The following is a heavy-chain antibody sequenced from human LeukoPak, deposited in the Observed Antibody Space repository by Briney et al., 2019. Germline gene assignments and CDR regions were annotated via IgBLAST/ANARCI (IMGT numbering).Heavy chain of an antibody. V-gene: IGHV3-74*01. J-gene: IGHJ4*02. D-gene: IGHD3-22*01. CDR1: GFTFTNYW. Sequence: GGSLRLSCAASGFTFTNYWMHWVRQAPGKGLVWVSRIDTDGSSTSYADSVKGRFTNSRDNAKNTLYLQMNSLRAEDTAVYYCVRDDDRPDNGLDYWGQGTLVTVSS. CDR2: IDTDGSST. CDR3: VRDDDRPDNGLDY.